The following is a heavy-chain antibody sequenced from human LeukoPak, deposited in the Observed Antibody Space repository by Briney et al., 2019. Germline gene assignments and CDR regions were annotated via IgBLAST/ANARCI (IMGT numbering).Heavy chain of an antibody. CDR2: IIPIFGTA. D-gene: IGHD3-10*01. V-gene: IGHV1-69*06. Sequence: SVKVSCKASGGTFSSYAISWVRQAPGQGLEWMGGIIPIFGTANYAQKFQGRVTITADKSTSTAYMELSSLRSGDTAVYYCARVDGSGENWFDPWGQGTLVTVSS. CDR3: ARVDGSGENWFDP. CDR1: GGTFSSYA. J-gene: IGHJ5*02.